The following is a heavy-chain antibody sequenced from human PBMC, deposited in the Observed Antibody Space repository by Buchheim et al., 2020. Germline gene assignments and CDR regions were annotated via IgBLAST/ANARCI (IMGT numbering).Heavy chain of an antibody. CDR2: INNSGST. J-gene: IGHJ3*02. V-gene: IGHV4-34*01. D-gene: IGHD3-22*01. CDR1: GGSFSGYY. Sequence: QVQLQQWGAGLLKPSETLSLTCAVYGGSFSGYYWSWIRQPPGKGLEWIGEINNSGSTNYNPSLKSRVTISVDTTTNQSYMKLSSVTAADTAVYYCARVAYYYDSSGYRDAFDIWGQGT. CDR3: ARVAYYYDSSGYRDAFDI.